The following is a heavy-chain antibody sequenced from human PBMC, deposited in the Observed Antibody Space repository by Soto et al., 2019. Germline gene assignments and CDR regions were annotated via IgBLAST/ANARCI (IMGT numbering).Heavy chain of an antibody. Sequence: GESLKISCAASGFTFSSYAMSWVRQAPGRGLEWVANIRQDGSQKYLVDSVKGRFTTSRDNAKNSLYLQMEGLRVEDTAVYYCTRGPPGGYGMDVWGQGTTVTVSS. J-gene: IGHJ6*02. CDR3: TRGPPGGYGMDV. D-gene: IGHD3-16*01. CDR1: GFTFSSYA. V-gene: IGHV3-7*03. CDR2: IRQDGSQK.